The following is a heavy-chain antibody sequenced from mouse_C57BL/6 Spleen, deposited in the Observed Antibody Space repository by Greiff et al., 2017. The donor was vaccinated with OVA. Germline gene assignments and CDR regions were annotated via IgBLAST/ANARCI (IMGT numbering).Heavy chain of an antibody. V-gene: IGHV1-82*01. D-gene: IGHD2-2*01. CDR3: ARAGGYDGDAMYY. J-gene: IGHJ4*01. Sequence: QVQLKESGPELVKPGASVKISCKASGYAFSSSWMNWVKQRPGKGLEWIGRIYPGDGDTNYNGKFKGKATLTADKSSSTAYMQLSSLTSEDSAVYFCARAGGYDGDAMYYWGQGTSVTVAS. CDR1: GYAFSSSW. CDR2: IYPGDGDT.